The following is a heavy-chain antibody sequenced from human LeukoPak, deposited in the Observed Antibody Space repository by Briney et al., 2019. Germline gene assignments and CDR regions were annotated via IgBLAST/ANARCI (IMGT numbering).Heavy chain of an antibody. CDR1: GGTFSSYA. D-gene: IGHD3-10*01. CDR2: IIPIFGTA. V-gene: IGHV1-69*06. Sequence: SVKVSCKASGGTFSSYAISWVRQAPRQGLEWMGGIIPIFGTANYAQKFQGRVTITADKSTSTAYMELSSLRSADTAVYSGARYAYGSGSYGGLYGMDVWGKGTTVTVSS. CDR3: ARYAYGSGSYGGLYGMDV. J-gene: IGHJ6*04.